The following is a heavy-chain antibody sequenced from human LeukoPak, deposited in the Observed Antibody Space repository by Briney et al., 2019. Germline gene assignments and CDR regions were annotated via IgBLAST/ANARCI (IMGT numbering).Heavy chain of an antibody. CDR1: DFTFSSYW. J-gene: IGHJ4*02. Sequence: GGSLRLSCVVSDFTFSSYWMTWVRQAPGKGLEWVANINQDGSEKYFVDSVKGRFTLSRDNAKNSLYLQMNSLRAEDTAVYYCAREGQRRTGHDYWGQGTLVTVSS. CDR2: INQDGSEK. CDR3: AREGQRRTGHDY. V-gene: IGHV3-7*04.